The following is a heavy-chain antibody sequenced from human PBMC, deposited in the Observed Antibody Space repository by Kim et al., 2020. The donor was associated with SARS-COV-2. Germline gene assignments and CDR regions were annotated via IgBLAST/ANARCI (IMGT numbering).Heavy chain of an antibody. J-gene: IGHJ6*02. D-gene: IGHD3-22*01. CDR2: MNPNSGNT. CDR1: GYTFTSYD. CDR3: ARGLLRTMIVVVITTYYYYGMDV. Sequence: ASVKVSCKASGYTFTSYDINWVRQATGQGLEWMGWMNPNSGNTGYAQKFQGRVTMTRNTSISTAYMELSSLRSDATAVYYCARGLLRTMIVVVITTYYYYGMDVWGQGTTVTVSS. V-gene: IGHV1-8*02.